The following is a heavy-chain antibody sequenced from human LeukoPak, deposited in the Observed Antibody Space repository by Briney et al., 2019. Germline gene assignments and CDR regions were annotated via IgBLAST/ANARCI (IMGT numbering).Heavy chain of an antibody. V-gene: IGHV4-59*01. CDR2: IYYSGST. CDR3: ARDSSTDYVWGSYRPGYFDY. J-gene: IGHJ4*02. D-gene: IGHD3-16*02. Sequence: SETLSLTCTVSGGSISSYYWSWIRQPPGKGLEWIGYIYYSGSTNYNPSLKSRVTISVDTSKNQFSLKLSSVTAADTAVYYCARDSSTDYVWGSYRPGYFDYWGQGTLVTVSS. CDR1: GGSISSYY.